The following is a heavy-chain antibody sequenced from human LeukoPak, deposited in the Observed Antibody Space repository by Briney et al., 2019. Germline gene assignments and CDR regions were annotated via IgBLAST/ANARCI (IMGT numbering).Heavy chain of an antibody. D-gene: IGHD2/OR15-2a*01. Sequence: GGSLRLSCVASGFTFGSHGMNWVRQAPGKGLEWVSGIIPSGHTTYYADSVRGRFTISRDNSRNTVYLQMNSLRAEDTAVYYCARSGLSRFGFWGQGTLVTVSS. J-gene: IGHJ4*02. CDR1: GFTFGSHG. CDR2: IIPSGHTT. V-gene: IGHV3-23*01. CDR3: ARSGLSRFGF.